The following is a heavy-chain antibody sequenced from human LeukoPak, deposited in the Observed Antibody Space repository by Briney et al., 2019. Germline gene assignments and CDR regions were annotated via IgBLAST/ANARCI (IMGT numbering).Heavy chain of an antibody. J-gene: IGHJ6*02. V-gene: IGHV3-23*01. CDR2: LSGIGDRT. CDR3: AKDKNYDFWGGYYEGSYGLDV. CDR1: GFTIRSYA. D-gene: IGHD3-3*01. Sequence: GGSLRLSCRTSGFTIRSYAMNWVRQAPGKGLEWVSGLSGIGDRTYHADSVKGRFTISRDNAKNTVYLQMNSLRAGDTAIYFCAKDKNYDFWGGYYEGSYGLDVWGQGTTVIVPS.